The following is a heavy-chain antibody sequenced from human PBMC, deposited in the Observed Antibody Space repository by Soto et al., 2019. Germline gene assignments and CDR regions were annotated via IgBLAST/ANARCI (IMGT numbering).Heavy chain of an antibody. V-gene: IGHV1-8*02. CDR1: GYTFTSYD. D-gene: IGHD3-3*01. Sequence: QVPLVQSGAEVKKPGASVKVSCKASGYTFTSYDINRVRQATGQGLEWMGWMNPNSGNTGYAQKFQGRVTMTRNTSLRTAYMELSSLRSEDTAVDYCAKDVEWLSPGPWGQGTLVTVSS. J-gene: IGHJ5*02. CDR3: AKDVEWLSPGP. CDR2: MNPNSGNT.